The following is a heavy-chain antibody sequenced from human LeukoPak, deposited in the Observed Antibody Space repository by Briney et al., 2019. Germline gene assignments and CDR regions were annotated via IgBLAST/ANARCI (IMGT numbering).Heavy chain of an antibody. CDR3: TFWGGYGDFSH. Sequence: PGESLRLSCAVSGFTFNAHAMAWVRQAPGKGLEWVSAIAWSGDFTLYSSSVEGRFSISRDNSENTVYLQMNGLRAEDTAVYYCTFWGGYGDFSHWGQGTLVTVSS. V-gene: IGHV3-23*01. CDR2: IAWSGDFT. D-gene: IGHD5-12*01. J-gene: IGHJ4*02. CDR1: GFTFNAHA.